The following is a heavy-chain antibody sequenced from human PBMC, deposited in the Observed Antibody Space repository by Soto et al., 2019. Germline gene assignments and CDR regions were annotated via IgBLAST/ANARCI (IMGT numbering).Heavy chain of an antibody. J-gene: IGHJ6*02. CDR2: IIPIFGTA. V-gene: IGHV1-69*06. D-gene: IGHD1-1*01. CDR3: ARFPEGQQIPYYYGMDV. CDR1: GGTFSSYA. Sequence: QVQLVQSGAEVKKPGSSVKVSCKASGGTFSSYAISWVRQAPGQGLEWMGGIIPIFGTANYAQKFQGRVTITADKSTSTAYMELSSLRSEDTAVYYCARFPEGQQIPYYYGMDVWGQGTTVTVSS.